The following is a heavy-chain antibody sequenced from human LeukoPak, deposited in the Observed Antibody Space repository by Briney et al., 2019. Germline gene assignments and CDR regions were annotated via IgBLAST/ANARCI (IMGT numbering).Heavy chain of an antibody. Sequence: ASVKVSCRASGYTFTSYGISWVRQAPGQGLEWMGWISGYNGNTNYAQNLQGRVTMTTDTSTSTAYMELRSLRSDDTAVYYCARDRGSGWFVYWGQGTLVTVSS. J-gene: IGHJ5*01. CDR2: ISGYNGNT. CDR3: ARDRGSGWFVY. CDR1: GYTFTSYG. D-gene: IGHD6-19*01. V-gene: IGHV1-18*01.